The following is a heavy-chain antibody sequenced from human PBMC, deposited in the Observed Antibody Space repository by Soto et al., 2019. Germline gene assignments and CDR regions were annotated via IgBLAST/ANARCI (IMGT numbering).Heavy chain of an antibody. CDR2: IYYSGNT. Sequence: TSETLSLTCTVSGGSLGSSSYYWGWIRQSPGKGLEWIGNIYYSGNTFYNPSLKGRVTISVDTSKNQFYLHLSSVTAADTAIFYCASIAAPGTTHFDFWGQGTLVTVSS. J-gene: IGHJ4*02. CDR3: ASIAAPGTTHFDF. V-gene: IGHV4-39*01. D-gene: IGHD6-13*01. CDR1: GGSLGSSSYY.